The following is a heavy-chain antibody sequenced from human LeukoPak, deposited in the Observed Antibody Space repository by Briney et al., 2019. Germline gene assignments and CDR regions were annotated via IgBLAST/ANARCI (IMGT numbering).Heavy chain of an antibody. D-gene: IGHD2-2*01. V-gene: IGHV1-8*01. CDR3: ARGREDCSSTSCYSPRDP. CDR1: GYTFTSYD. Sequence: ASVKVSCKASGYTFTSYDINWVRQATGQGLEWMGWMNPNSGSTGYAQKFQGRVTMTRNTSISTAYMELSSLRSEDTAVYYCARGREDCSSTSCYSPRDPWGQGALVTVSS. CDR2: MNPNSGST. J-gene: IGHJ5*02.